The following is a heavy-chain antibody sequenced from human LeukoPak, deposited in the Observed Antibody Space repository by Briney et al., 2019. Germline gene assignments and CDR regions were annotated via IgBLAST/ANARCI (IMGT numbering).Heavy chain of an antibody. J-gene: IGHJ5*02. V-gene: IGHV4-61*02. CDR2: IYTSGST. CDR3: AREKIGYYDGSGRGWFDP. Sequence: PSETLSLTCTVSGYSISSSSYSWSWIRQPAGKGLEWIGRIYTSGSTNYNPSLKSRVTISVDTSKNQFSLKLSSVTAADTAVYYCAREKIGYYDGSGRGWFDPWGQGTLVTVSS. CDR1: GYSISSSSYS. D-gene: IGHD3-22*01.